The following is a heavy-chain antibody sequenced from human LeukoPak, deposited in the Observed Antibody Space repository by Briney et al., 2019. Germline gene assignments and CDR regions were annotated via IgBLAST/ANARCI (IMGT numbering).Heavy chain of an antibody. J-gene: IGHJ5*02. Sequence: SETLSLTCTVSGGSISSYYWSWIRQPPGKGLEWIGEINHSGSTNYNPSLKSRVTISVDTSKNQFSLKLSSVTAADTAVYYCARGRRPLELLWFGELLGWFDPWGQGTLVTVSS. CDR2: INHSGST. CDR3: ARGRRPLELLWFGELLGWFDP. D-gene: IGHD3-10*01. CDR1: GGSISSYY. V-gene: IGHV4-34*01.